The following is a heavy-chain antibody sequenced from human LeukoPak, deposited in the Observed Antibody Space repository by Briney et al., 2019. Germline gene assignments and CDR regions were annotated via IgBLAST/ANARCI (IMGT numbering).Heavy chain of an antibody. V-gene: IGHV3-21*01. CDR2: ISSGGDYK. J-gene: IGHJ4*02. CDR3: ARDSSGVL. CDR1: GFTFSSFS. Sequence: PGGSLRLSCAASGFTFSSFSMNWVRQAPGKGLEWVSSISSGGDYKHYADSVKGRLTISRDNAKNSLFLQMNSLRTEDTAVYYCARDSSGVLWGQGTLVTVSS. D-gene: IGHD5-12*01.